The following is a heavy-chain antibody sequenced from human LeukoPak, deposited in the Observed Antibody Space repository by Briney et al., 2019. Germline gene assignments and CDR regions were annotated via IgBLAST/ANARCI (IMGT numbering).Heavy chain of an antibody. V-gene: IGHV1-2*02. Sequence: ASVKVSCKASGYTFTGFYLHWVRQAPEQGLEWMGWINPNSSATNYPQKFQGRATMTIDTSSNTAYLELSRLRSDDTAVYSCARVLTDGYNNGNFQHWGQGTLVTVSS. CDR3: ARVLTDGYNNGNFQH. CDR1: GYTFTGFY. CDR2: INPNSSAT. D-gene: IGHD5-24*01. J-gene: IGHJ1*01.